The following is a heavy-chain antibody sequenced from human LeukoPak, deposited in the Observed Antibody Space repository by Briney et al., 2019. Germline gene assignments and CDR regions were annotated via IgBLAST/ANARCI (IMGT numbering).Heavy chain of an antibody. CDR2: ISYDGSNK. V-gene: IGHV3-30*04. J-gene: IGHJ6*03. CDR3: ARANDPGIFYYYYMDV. D-gene: IGHD3-10*01. Sequence: PGGSLGLPCAASGFTFSSYEMNWVRQAPGKGLEWVAVISYDGSNKYYADSVKGRFTISRDNAKNSLYLQMNSLRAEDTAVYYCARANDPGIFYYYYMDVWGKGTTVTVSS. CDR1: GFTFSSYE.